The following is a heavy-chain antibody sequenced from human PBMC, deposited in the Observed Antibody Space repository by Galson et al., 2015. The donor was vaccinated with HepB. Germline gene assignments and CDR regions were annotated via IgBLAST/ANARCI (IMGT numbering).Heavy chain of an antibody. V-gene: IGHV2-70*01. CDR3: ARTQTSVTTSYYFDN. CDR2: IDWEDDK. CDR1: GFSLNTRGMC. J-gene: IGHJ4*02. Sequence: PALVTPTQTVTLTCTFSGFSLNTRGMCVSWIRQHPGKALEWLALIDWEDDKYYSTSLKTRLTISKDTSKNQVVLTVANMDPVDTATYYCARTQTSVTTSYYFDNWGQGTLVTVSS. D-gene: IGHD4-17*01.